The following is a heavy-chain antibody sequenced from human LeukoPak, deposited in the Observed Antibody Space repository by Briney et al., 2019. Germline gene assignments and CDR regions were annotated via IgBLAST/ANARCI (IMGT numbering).Heavy chain of an antibody. V-gene: IGHV3-11*01. CDR1: GFTFSDYY. D-gene: IGHD1-20*01. CDR2: ISSSGSTI. CDR3: ARAAITGTTDPLDY. Sequence: PGGSLRLSCAASGFTFSDYYMSWIRQAPGKGLEWVSYISSSGSTIYYADSVKGRFTISRDNAKNSLYLQMNSLRAEDTAVYYCARAAITGTTDPLDYWGQGTLVTVSS. J-gene: IGHJ4*02.